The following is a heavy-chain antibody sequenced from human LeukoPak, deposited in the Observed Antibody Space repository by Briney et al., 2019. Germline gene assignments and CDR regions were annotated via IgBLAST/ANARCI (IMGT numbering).Heavy chain of an antibody. D-gene: IGHD3-3*01. CDR1: GGSISSGSYY. CDR3: ARAGYYNFWSGSYREIQEWFDS. J-gene: IGHJ5*01. CDR2: IYTGGST. Sequence: SETLSLTCTVSGGSISSGSYYRSWIRQPAGTGLEWIERIYTGGSTNYNPSLKSRVTISVDTSKNQFSLKLSSVTAADTAMYCCARAGYYNFWSGSYREIQEWFDSWGQGTLVTVSS. V-gene: IGHV4-61*02.